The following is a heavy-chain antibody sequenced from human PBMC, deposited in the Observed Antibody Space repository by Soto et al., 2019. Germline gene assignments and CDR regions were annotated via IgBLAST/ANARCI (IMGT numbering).Heavy chain of an antibody. Sequence: QVQLVQSGAEVKKPGASVKVSCKASGYTFTSYGISWVRQAPGQGLEWMGWISAYNGNTNYAQKLQGRVTMTTDTSTSTAYMELRRLRSDDTAVYYCARDHVPSTTVTTGPSDYWGQGTLVTVSS. J-gene: IGHJ4*02. D-gene: IGHD4-17*01. CDR2: ISAYNGNT. CDR3: ARDHVPSTTVTTGPSDY. CDR1: GYTFTSYG. V-gene: IGHV1-18*01.